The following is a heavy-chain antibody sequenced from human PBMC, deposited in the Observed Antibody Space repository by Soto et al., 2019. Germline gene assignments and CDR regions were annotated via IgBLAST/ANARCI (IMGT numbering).Heavy chain of an antibody. Sequence: GGSLRLSCAASGFTFSDYYMSWIRQAPGKGLEWVSYISSSSSYTNYADSVKGRFTISRDNAKNALYLQMNSLRAEDMAVYYCARAGDIVMGTHELGAFDIWGQGAVVTVSS. CDR2: ISSSSSYT. V-gene: IGHV3-11*06. D-gene: IGHD5-18*01. J-gene: IGHJ3*02. CDR3: ARAGDIVMGTHELGAFDI. CDR1: GFTFSDYY.